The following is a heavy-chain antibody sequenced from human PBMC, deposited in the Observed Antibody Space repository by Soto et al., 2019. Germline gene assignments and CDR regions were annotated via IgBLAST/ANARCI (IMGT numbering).Heavy chain of an antibody. CDR2: VYYDGST. J-gene: IGHJ4*02. D-gene: IGHD6-19*01. CDR3: ARYRSDGSASFDS. CDR1: GGSINSNNYY. V-gene: IGHV4-39*01. Sequence: ETLSLTCSVSGGSINSNNYYWAWIRQPPGKGLAWIASVYYDGSTYYNPSLKSRVTISVDASKDRFSLQLRSVTAADTAVYFCARYRSDGSASFDSWGQGTRVTVSS.